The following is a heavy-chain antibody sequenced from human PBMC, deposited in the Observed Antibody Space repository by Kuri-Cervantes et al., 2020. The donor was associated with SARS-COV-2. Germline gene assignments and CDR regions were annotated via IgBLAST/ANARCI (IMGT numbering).Heavy chain of an antibody. CDR2: ISSSSSTI. V-gene: IGHV3-48*01. D-gene: IGHD2-2*01. J-gene: IGHJ3*02. CDR1: GFTFSSYS. CDR3: ARGGFIVVVPAASFDI. Sequence: GESLKISCAASGFTFSSYSMNWVRQAPGKGLEWVSYISSSSSTIYYADSVKGRFTISRDNAKNSLYLQMNSLRSDDTAVYYCARGGFIVVVPAASFDIWGQGTMVTVSS.